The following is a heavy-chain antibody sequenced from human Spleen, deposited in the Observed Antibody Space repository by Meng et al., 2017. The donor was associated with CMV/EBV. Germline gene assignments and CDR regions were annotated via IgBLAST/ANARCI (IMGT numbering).Heavy chain of an antibody. Sequence: ETLSLTCAASGFTFSSYAMSWVRQAPGKGLEWVSAISGSGGSTYYADSVKGRFTISRDNSKNTLYLQMNSLRAEDTAVYYCAKERLSSGWFFDYWGQGTLVTVSS. CDR2: ISGSGGST. D-gene: IGHD6-19*01. J-gene: IGHJ4*02. CDR3: AKERLSSGWFFDY. CDR1: GFTFSSYA. V-gene: IGHV3-23*01.